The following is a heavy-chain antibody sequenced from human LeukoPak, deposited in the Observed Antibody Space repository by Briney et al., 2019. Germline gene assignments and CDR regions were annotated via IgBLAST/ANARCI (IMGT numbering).Heavy chain of an antibody. V-gene: IGHV3-49*04. CDR2: IRSKSYGGTA. CDR3: SRGDSGSS. CDR1: GFTFGDYG. J-gene: IGHJ5*02. Sequence: PGGSLRLSCTASGFTFGDYGLTWVRQAPGKGLEWLGFIRSKSYGGTAEYAAPVRGRFIISRDDSKSIAYLQINSLKTEDTGVYFCSRGDSGSSWGQGTLVTVSS. D-gene: IGHD3-10*01.